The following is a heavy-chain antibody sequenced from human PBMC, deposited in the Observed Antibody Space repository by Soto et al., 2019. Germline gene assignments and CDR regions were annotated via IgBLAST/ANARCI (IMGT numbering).Heavy chain of an antibody. J-gene: IGHJ1*01. V-gene: IGHV3-21*01. CDR1: GFTFSSYS. D-gene: IGHD6-13*01. Sequence: GGSLRLSCAASGFTFSSYSMNWVRQAPGKGLEWVSSISSSSSYIYYADSVKGRFTISRDNAKNSLYLQMNSLRAEDTAVYYCASPYSSSWYTAEYFQHWGQGTLVTVSS. CDR2: ISSSSSYI. CDR3: ASPYSSSWYTAEYFQH.